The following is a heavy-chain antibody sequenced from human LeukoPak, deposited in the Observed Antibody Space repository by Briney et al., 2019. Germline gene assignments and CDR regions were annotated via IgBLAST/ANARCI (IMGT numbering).Heavy chain of an antibody. CDR2: IIPILGMA. V-gene: IGHV1-69*04. CDR1: GGTFSRYA. D-gene: IGHD3-10*01. J-gene: IGHJ4*02. Sequence: SVKVSCKTSGGTFSRYAMSWVRQAPGQGLEWMGRIIPILGMANYAEKFQGRVTISADKSTSTGYMELSSLRSEDTALYYCSTTYGSGSPGSYWGQGTLVTVSS. CDR3: STTYGSGSPGSY.